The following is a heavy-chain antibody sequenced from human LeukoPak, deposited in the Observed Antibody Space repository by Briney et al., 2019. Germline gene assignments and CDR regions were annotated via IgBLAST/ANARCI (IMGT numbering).Heavy chain of an antibody. V-gene: IGHV4-59*01. Sequence: PSETLSLTCTVSGGSISSYYWSWIRLPPGKGLEWIGYIYYSGSTNYNPSLKSRVTISVDTSKNQFSLKLSSVTAADTAVYYCARVRLLGSNWFDPWGKGTLVTVSS. CDR2: IYYSGST. J-gene: IGHJ5*02. D-gene: IGHD2/OR15-2a*01. CDR1: GGSISSYY. CDR3: ARVRLLGSNWFDP.